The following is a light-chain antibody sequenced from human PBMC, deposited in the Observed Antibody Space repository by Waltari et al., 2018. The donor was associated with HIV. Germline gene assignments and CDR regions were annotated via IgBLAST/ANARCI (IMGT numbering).Light chain of an antibody. V-gene: IGKV1-27*01. CDR2: AAS. CDR1: QGIRNY. Sequence: DIQMTQSPSSLSASVGDRVTISCRASQGIRNYLAWYQQKPGKPPKLLIYAASTLQLGVASRFNGSGTGTDFTLTISSMRPEDFATYYCQKYSNAPFSFGPGTTVDIK. CDR3: QKYSNAPFS. J-gene: IGKJ3*01.